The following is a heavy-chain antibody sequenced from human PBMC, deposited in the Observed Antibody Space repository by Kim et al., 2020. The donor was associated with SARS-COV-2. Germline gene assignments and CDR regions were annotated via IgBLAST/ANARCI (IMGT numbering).Heavy chain of an antibody. J-gene: IGHJ3*02. D-gene: IGHD3-3*01. CDR3: ARAQGRTIVGVVIIVNAFDI. CDR1: GGSISSGGYY. CDR2: IYYSGST. V-gene: IGHV4-31*03. Sequence: SETLSLTCTVSGGSISSGGYYWSWIRQHPGKGLEWIGYIYYSGSTYYNPSLKSRVTISVDTSKNQFSLKLSSVTAADTAVYYCARAQGRTIVGVVIIVNAFDIWGQGTMVTVSS.